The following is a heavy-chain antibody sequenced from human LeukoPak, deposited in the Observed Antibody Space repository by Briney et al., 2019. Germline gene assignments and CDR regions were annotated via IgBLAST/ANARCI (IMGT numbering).Heavy chain of an antibody. D-gene: IGHD3-22*01. CDR1: GDSFTSYW. Sequence: GESLKISCKGSGDSFTSYWIGWGRQMPGKGLEGMGIIYPGDSDTRYSPSFQGQVTISADKSIGTAYLQWSSLKAPSTARYFCATTGGYDSSGYYIDYWAQGTLVTVFS. J-gene: IGHJ4*02. CDR3: ATTGGYDSSGYYIDY. V-gene: IGHV5-51*01. CDR2: IYPGDSDT.